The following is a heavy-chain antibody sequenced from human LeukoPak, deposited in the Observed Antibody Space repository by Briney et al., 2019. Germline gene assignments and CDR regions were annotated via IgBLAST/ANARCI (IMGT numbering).Heavy chain of an antibody. D-gene: IGHD3-10*01. J-gene: IGHJ4*02. CDR2: IDYSGST. CDR3: ASRLYYGSGSSH. Sequence: SETLSLTCTVSGGSISSYSWSWIRQPPGKGLEWIGNIDYSGSTTYNPSLKSRVTISVDTSKNQFSLRLSSVAAADTAVYYCASRLYYGSGSSHWGQGTLVTVSS. V-gene: IGHV4-59*01. CDR1: GGSISSYS.